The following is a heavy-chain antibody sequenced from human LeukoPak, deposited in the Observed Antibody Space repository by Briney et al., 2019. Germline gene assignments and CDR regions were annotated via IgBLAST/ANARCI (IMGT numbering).Heavy chain of an antibody. J-gene: IGHJ4*02. CDR2: ICPGGTIT. V-gene: IGHV3-74*01. Sequence: SGGSLRLSCTASGFTFSNYCMQLVRQTPGKGLIWVSRICPGGTITNYADSVKGRFTISRDDAKNMMFLQMNSLRADDTAVYYCVRDFRSADYWGQGILVTVSS. CDR1: GFTFSNYC. CDR3: VRDFRSADY.